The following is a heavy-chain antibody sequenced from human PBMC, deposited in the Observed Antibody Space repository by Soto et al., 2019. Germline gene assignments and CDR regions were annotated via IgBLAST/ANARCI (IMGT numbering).Heavy chain of an antibody. CDR2: MSGSGGST. D-gene: IGHD1-26*01. V-gene: IGHV3-23*01. J-gene: IGHJ4*02. CDR1: GFTFSSYA. Sequence: EVQLLESGGGLVQPGGSLRLSCAASGFTFSSYAMRWVRQAPVKGLEWVSAMSGSGGSTYYADSVKGRFTISRDNSKNTLYLQMNSLRAEYTAVYYCARRGSGSYYDYWGQGTLVTVSS. CDR3: ARRGSGSYYDY.